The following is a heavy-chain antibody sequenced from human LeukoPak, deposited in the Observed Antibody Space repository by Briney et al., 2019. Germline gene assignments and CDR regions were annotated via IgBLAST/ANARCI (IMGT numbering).Heavy chain of an antibody. Sequence: GGSLRLSCAASGFTFNRYAMRWVRQAPGKGLDWVSSIDGSDVKTYYADSVKGRFTISRDNSKNTLYLQMNSLRAEDTAVYYCAKGVSGPQYYFHYWGQGTLVTVSS. CDR3: AKGVSGPQYYFHY. D-gene: IGHD4-11*01. J-gene: IGHJ4*02. CDR2: IDGSDVKT. V-gene: IGHV3-23*01. CDR1: GFTFNRYA.